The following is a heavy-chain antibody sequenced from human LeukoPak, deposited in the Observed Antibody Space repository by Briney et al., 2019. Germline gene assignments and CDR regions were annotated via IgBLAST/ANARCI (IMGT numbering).Heavy chain of an antibody. V-gene: IGHV3-7*01. CDR3: ARSVEAGYMDV. D-gene: IGHD3-10*01. J-gene: IGHJ6*03. Sequence: GGSLRLSCAASGFTFSSCWMSWVRQARGKGLEWVAHIKQDGSEKYYVDSVRGRFTISRDNAKNSLYLQMNSPSAEDTAVYYCARSVEAGYMDVWGKGTTVTISS. CDR1: GFTFSSCW. CDR2: IKQDGSEK.